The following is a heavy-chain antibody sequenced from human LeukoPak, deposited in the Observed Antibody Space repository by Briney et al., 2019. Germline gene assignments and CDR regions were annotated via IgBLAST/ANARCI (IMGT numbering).Heavy chain of an antibody. J-gene: IGHJ4*02. CDR3: ATDLITMIVARDY. Sequence: ASVKVSCKVSGYTLTELSMHWVRQAPGKGLEWLGGFDPEDSKTIYAQKFQGRVTMTEDTSTDTAYMELSSLRSEDTAVYYCATDLITMIVARDYWGQGTLVTVSS. CDR2: FDPEDSKT. CDR1: GYTLTELS. V-gene: IGHV1-24*01. D-gene: IGHD3-22*01.